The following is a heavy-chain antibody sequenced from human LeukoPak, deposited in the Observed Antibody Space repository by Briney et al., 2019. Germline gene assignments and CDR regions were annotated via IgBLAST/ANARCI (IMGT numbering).Heavy chain of an antibody. CDR2: IRHEGSNK. Sequence: PGGSLRLSCAASGFTFSSYGMHWVRQAPGKGLEGVAFIRHEGSNKYYADSVKGRFTISRDNSKNTLFLQVNSLRAEDTAVYYCARGVNYHGSGSYLRDWFDPWGQGTLVTVSS. J-gene: IGHJ5*02. CDR1: GFTFSSYG. D-gene: IGHD3-10*01. V-gene: IGHV3-30*02. CDR3: ARGVNYHGSGSYLRDWFDP.